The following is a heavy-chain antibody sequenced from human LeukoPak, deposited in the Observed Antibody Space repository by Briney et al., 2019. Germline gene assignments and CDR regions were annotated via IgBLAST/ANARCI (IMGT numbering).Heavy chain of an antibody. CDR1: GYTFTTYY. V-gene: IGHV1-46*01. CDR2: INPSGGST. CDR3: ARGGRMTTVVTYYFDY. D-gene: IGHD4-23*01. J-gene: IGHJ4*02. Sequence: GASVKVSCKASGYTFTTYYIHWVRQAPGQGPEWMGIINPSGGSTTYAQRFQGRVTMTRDTSTSTVYMELSGLRSEDTAVFYCARGGRMTTVVTYYFDYWGQGSLVTVSS.